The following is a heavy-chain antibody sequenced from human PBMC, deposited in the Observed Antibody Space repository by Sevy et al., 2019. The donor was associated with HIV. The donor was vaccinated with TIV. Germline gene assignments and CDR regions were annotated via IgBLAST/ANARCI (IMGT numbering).Heavy chain of an antibody. J-gene: IGHJ4*02. V-gene: IGHV3-23*01. CDR2: ISGTGAST. CDR1: GFRFSSYG. Sequence: GGSLRLSCSASGFRFSSYGMTWVRQTPGKGLEWVSSISGTGASTDYANSVKGRFTISSDNSRNTLFLQMNTLRAEDTAVYYCAKDGGVNWDQYYFDSWGQGTLVTVSS. D-gene: IGHD2-8*02. CDR3: AKDGGVNWDQYYFDS.